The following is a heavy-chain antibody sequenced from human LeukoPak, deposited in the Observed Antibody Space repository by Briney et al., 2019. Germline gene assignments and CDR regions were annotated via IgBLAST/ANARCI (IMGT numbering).Heavy chain of an antibody. Sequence: PSETLSLTCTVSGDSISNYYWSWIRQPPGKGPEWIGYIFSRGNTNYNPSLQSRVTISVDTSKKQISLKLRSVTAADAAVYYCARAASYFYGSGIDSWGQGTQVIVSS. CDR2: IFSRGNT. J-gene: IGHJ4*02. D-gene: IGHD3-10*01. CDR1: GDSISNYY. CDR3: ARAASYFYGSGIDS. V-gene: IGHV4-59*12.